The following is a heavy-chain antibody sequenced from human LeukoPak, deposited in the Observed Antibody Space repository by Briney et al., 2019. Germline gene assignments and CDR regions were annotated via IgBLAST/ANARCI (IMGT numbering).Heavy chain of an antibody. D-gene: IGHD3-3*01. CDR1: GYTFTSYY. Sequence: ASVKVSCKASGYTFTSYYMHWVRQAPGQGLEWMGIINPSGGSTSYAQKFQGRVTMTRDTSTSTVYMELSSLRSEDMAVYYCARAKGHITNYDFWSGYYMSRGGGMDVWGQGTTVTVSS. V-gene: IGHV1-46*01. CDR3: ARAKGHITNYDFWSGYYMSRGGGMDV. J-gene: IGHJ6*02. CDR2: INPSGGST.